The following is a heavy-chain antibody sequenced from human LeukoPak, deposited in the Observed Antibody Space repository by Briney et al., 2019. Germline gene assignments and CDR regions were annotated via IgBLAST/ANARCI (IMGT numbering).Heavy chain of an antibody. CDR3: AKKSPIFGVVIPLFDY. D-gene: IGHD3-3*01. V-gene: IGHV3-23*01. CDR2: ISGSGGST. J-gene: IGHJ4*02. Sequence: GGSLRLSCAASGFTFSSYAMSWVRQAPGKGLEWVSAISGSGGSTYYADSVKGRFTISRDNSKNTLYLQMHSLRADDTAVYYCAKKSPIFGVVIPLFDYWGQGILVTVSS. CDR1: GFTFSSYA.